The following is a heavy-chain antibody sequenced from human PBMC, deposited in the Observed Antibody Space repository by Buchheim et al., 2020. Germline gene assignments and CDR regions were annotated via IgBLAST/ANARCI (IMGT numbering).Heavy chain of an antibody. Sequence: QVQLVESGGGVVQPGRSLRLSCAASGFTFSSYGMHWVRQAPGKGLEWVAVISYDGSNKYYADSVKGRFTISRDNSKNTLYLQMNSLRAEDTAVYYCAKDRQLFEYSSSSTLDYWGQGTL. CDR2: ISYDGSNK. CDR1: GFTFSSYG. CDR3: AKDRQLFEYSSSSTLDY. D-gene: IGHD6-6*01. J-gene: IGHJ4*02. V-gene: IGHV3-30*18.